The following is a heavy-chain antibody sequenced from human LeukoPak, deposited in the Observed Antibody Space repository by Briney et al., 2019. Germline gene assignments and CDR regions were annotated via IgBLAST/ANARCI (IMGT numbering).Heavy chain of an antibody. J-gene: IGHJ4*02. CDR3: ARRIAAAGVYYFDY. Sequence: PSETLSLTCAVYGGSFSGYYWSWIRQPPGKGLEWIGEINHSGSTNYNPSLKSQVTISVDTSKNQFSMKLSSVTAADTAVYYCARRIAAAGVYYFDYWGQGTLVTVSS. D-gene: IGHD6-13*01. CDR2: INHSGST. V-gene: IGHV4-34*01. CDR1: GGSFSGYY.